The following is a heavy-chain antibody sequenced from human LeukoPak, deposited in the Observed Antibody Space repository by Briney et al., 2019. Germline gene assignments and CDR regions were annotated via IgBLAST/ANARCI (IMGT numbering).Heavy chain of an antibody. CDR2: ISGSGGST. Sequence: GGSLRLSCAASGFTFSSYAMSWVRQAPGKGLEWVSAISGSGGSTYYADSVKGRFTISRHNSKNTLYLQMNSLRAENTAVYYCARLRGDTAMVYDYWGQGTLVTVSS. D-gene: IGHD5-18*01. J-gene: IGHJ4*02. CDR1: GFTFSSYA. CDR3: ARLRGDTAMVYDY. V-gene: IGHV3-23*01.